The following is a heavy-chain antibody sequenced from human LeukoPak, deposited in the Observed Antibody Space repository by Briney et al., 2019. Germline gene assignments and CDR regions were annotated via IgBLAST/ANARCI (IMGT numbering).Heavy chain of an antibody. CDR2: MRYSGST. V-gene: IGHV4-59*01. CDR1: GGSINTYY. J-gene: IGHJ4*02. CDR3: ASIAVRNNYFEY. Sequence: PSETLSLTCTVSGGSINTYYWSWIRQPPGKGLEWIGYMRYSGSTNYNPPIKSRTTPSVDMSKNQLSLKLSSVTAADTAVYYCASIAVRNNYFEYWGQGTLVTVSS. D-gene: IGHD6-19*01.